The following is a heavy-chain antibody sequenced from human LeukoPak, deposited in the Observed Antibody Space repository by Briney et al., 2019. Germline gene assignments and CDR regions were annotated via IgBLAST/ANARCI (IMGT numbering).Heavy chain of an antibody. V-gene: IGHV4-34*01. J-gene: IGHJ1*01. CDR2: INHSGST. CDR3: AHSSDYQQY. Sequence: SETLSLTCAFYGGSFNTYYWSWIRQPPGKGLEWIGEINHSGSTNYNPSLKGRVTISVDTSQNQVSLKLSSVTAADAAVYYCAHSSDYQQYCGQGTMVTVSS. D-gene: IGHD3-22*01. CDR1: GGSFNTYY.